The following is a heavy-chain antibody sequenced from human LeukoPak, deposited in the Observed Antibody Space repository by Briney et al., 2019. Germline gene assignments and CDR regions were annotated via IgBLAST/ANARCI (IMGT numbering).Heavy chain of an antibody. V-gene: IGHV3-73*01. CDR1: GFTFSDSG. CDR3: TRYGDYPFDY. CDR2: IRSKANSYAT. J-gene: IGHJ4*02. Sequence: PGGSLRLSCAAFGFTFSDSGMHWVRQASGKGLEWVGRIRSKANSYATAYAASVKGRFTISRDDSKNTAYLQMNSLKTEDTAVYYCTRYGDYPFDYWGQGTLVTVSS. D-gene: IGHD2-21*01.